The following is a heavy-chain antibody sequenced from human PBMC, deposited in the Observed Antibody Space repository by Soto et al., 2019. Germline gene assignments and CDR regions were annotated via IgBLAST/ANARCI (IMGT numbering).Heavy chain of an antibody. J-gene: IGHJ4*02. Sequence: ASVKVSCKASGGTFSSYTISWVRQAPGQGLEWMGRIIPILGIANYAQKFQGRVTITADKSTSTAYMELSSLRSEDTAVYYCARDGSSSWPYYFDYWGQGTLVTVSS. CDR3: ARDGSSSWPYYFDY. V-gene: IGHV1-69*04. CDR2: IIPILGIA. D-gene: IGHD6-13*01. CDR1: GGTFSSYT.